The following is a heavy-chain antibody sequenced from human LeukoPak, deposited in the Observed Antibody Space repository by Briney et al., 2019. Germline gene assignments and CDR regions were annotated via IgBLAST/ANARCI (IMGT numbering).Heavy chain of an antibody. J-gene: IGHJ6*02. V-gene: IGHV4-4*02. CDR2: IYHSGST. Sequence: KSSETLSLTCAVSGGPISSSNWWSWGRQPPGKGLEWIGEIYHSGSTIYNPSLKSRVTISVDTSKNQFSLKLSSVTAADTAVYYCARRAYGMDVWGQGTTVTVSS. CDR1: GGPISSSNW. CDR3: ARRAYGMDV.